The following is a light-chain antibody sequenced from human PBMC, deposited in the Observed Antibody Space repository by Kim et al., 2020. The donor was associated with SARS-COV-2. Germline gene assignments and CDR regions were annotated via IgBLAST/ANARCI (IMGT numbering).Light chain of an antibody. V-gene: IGLV2-14*03. CDR1: SGDVGGYNY. Sequence: GQSFTIPCTGTSGDVGGYNYVSWYQQHPGKAPKLMIYDVSNRPSGVSNRFSGSKSGNTASLTISGLQAEDEADYYCSSYTSSSTVVFGGGTQLTVL. CDR2: DVS. J-gene: IGLJ2*01. CDR3: SSYTSSSTVV.